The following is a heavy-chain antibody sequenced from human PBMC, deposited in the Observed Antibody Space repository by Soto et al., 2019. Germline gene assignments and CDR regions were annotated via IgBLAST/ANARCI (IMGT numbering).Heavy chain of an antibody. V-gene: IGHV3-23*01. CDR3: AKGGQSYDY. J-gene: IGHJ4*02. Sequence: GGSLRLSCAASGFTFSTYAMSWVRQAPGKGLEWVSAISTSVGSTYYTDSVKGRFTISRDNSRNTLYLQTNSLTAEDTAVYYCAKGGQSYDYWGRGTMVTVAS. CDR1: GFTFSTYA. CDR2: ISTSVGST. D-gene: IGHD3-10*01.